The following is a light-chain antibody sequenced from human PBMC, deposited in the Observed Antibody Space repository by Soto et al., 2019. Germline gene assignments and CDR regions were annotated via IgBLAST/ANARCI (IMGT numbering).Light chain of an antibody. J-gene: IGLJ2*01. CDR1: SSDVGRYKL. Sequence: QSALTQPASVSGSPGQSITISCTGTSSDVGRYKLVSWYQQHPGKAPKLMIYDVTNRPSGVSNRFSGSKSGNTASLTISGLQAEDEADYYCSSYITSTTLIFGGGTKVTVL. V-gene: IGLV2-14*03. CDR2: DVT. CDR3: SSYITSTTLI.